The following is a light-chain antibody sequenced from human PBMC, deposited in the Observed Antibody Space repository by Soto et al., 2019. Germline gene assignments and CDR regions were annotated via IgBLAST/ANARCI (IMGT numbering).Light chain of an antibody. CDR2: SNT. J-gene: IGLJ2*01. CDR1: SSNIGSHT. CDR3: AAWDDSLNGVV. V-gene: IGLV1-44*01. Sequence: QLVLTQPPSASGTPGQTIAISCSGGSSNIGSHTVNWYQQLPGTAPRLLIYSNTKRPSGVPDRFSGSKSGTSASLAISGLQSEYEGDYYCAAWDDSLNGVVFGGGTKLTVL.